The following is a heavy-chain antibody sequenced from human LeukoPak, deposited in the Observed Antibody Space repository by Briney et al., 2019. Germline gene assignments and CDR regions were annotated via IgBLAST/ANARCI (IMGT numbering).Heavy chain of an antibody. CDR2: ISYDGSNK. V-gene: IGHV3-30*04. Sequence: GGSLRLPCAASGFTFSSYAMHWVRQAPGKGLEWVAVISYDGSNKYYADSVKGRFTISRDNSKNTLYLQMNSLRAGDTAVYYCARDSLGDPTYYFNYWGQGTLVTVSS. CDR1: GFTFSSYA. D-gene: IGHD3-10*01. J-gene: IGHJ4*02. CDR3: ARDSLGDPTYYFNY.